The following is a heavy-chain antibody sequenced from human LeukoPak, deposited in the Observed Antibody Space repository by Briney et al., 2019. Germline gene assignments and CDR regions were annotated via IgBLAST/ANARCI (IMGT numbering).Heavy chain of an antibody. Sequence: PGGSLRLSCAASGFTFSRYAMGWVRQAPGKGLEWVSAISGSGDTYYADSVKGRFTISRDNSKNTLYLQMNSLRAEDKAVYYCARDSGPWGVFDPWGQGTLVTVSS. V-gene: IGHV3-23*01. CDR1: GFTFSRYA. D-gene: IGHD3-10*01. CDR2: ISGSGDT. J-gene: IGHJ5*02. CDR3: ARDSGPWGVFDP.